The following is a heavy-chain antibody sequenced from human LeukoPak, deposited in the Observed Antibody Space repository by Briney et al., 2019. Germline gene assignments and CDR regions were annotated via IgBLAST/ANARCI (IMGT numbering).Heavy chain of an antibody. CDR2: IYYSGST. D-gene: IGHD6-13*01. Sequence: PSETLSLTCTVSGGSISSYYWGWIRQPPGKGLEWIGSIYYSGSTYYNPSLKSRVTTSVDTSKNQFSLKLSSVTAADTAVYYCARQGYSSSWQTINDAFDIWGQGTMVTVSS. CDR1: GGSISSYY. V-gene: IGHV4-39*01. CDR3: ARQGYSSSWQTINDAFDI. J-gene: IGHJ3*02.